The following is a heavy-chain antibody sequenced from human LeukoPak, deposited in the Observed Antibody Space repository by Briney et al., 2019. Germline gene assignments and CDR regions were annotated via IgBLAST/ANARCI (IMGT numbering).Heavy chain of an antibody. V-gene: IGHV3-7*03. CDR2: INHSGNVN. CDR3: ARGGGLDV. CDR1: GFTFSSYW. D-gene: IGHD3-16*01. Sequence: GGSLRLSRAASGFTFSSYWMNWARQAPGKGLEWVASINHSGNVNYYVDSVKGRFTISRDNAKNSLYLQMSSLRAEDTAVYFCARGGGLDVWGQGATVTVSS. J-gene: IGHJ6*02.